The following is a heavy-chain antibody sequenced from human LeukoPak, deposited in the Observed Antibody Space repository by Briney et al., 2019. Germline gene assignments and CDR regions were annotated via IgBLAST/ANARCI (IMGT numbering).Heavy chain of an antibody. CDR1: GFTFSSYW. Sequence: QAGGSLRLSCAASGFTFSSYWMHWVRQAPGKGLVWVSRINSDGSSTSYADPVKGRFTISRDNAKNTLYLQMNSLRAEDTAVYYCAREGRDYDSWSGLSVNYYYYYGMDVWGQGTTVTVSS. V-gene: IGHV3-74*01. J-gene: IGHJ6*02. D-gene: IGHD3-3*01. CDR3: AREGRDYDSWSGLSVNYYYYYGMDV. CDR2: INSDGSST.